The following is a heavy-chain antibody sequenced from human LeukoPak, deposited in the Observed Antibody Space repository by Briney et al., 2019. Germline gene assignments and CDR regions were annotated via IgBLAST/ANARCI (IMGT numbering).Heavy chain of an antibody. V-gene: IGHV3-23*01. J-gene: IGHJ4*02. Sequence: GGSLRLSCAASGFTFSSHAMSWVRQAPGKGLEWVSSISGSGGSTSYADSVRGRFTISRDNSKNTLYLQMNSLRAEHTAVYYCASLRSGSYTSFDFWGQGSLVTVSS. CDR3: ASLRSGSYTSFDF. CDR2: ISGSGGST. D-gene: IGHD3-10*01. CDR1: GFTFSSHA.